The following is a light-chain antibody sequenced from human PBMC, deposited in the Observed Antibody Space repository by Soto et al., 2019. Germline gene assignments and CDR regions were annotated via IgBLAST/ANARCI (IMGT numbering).Light chain of an antibody. J-gene: IGLJ2*01. CDR3: ETWDTNVVV. CDR1: SGHSTYI. CDR2: IEGSGSY. Sequence: QLVLTQSSSASASLGSSVKLTFTLSSGHSTYIIAWHQQQPGKAPRYLMKIEGSGSYNKGSGIPDRFSGSSSGADRYLTISNLQFEDEADYYCETWDTNVVVFGGGTKLTVL. V-gene: IGLV4-60*02.